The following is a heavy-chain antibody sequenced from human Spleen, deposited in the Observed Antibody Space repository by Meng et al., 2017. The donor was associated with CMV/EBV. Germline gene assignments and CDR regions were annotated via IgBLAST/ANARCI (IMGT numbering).Heavy chain of an antibody. CDR2: INAGNGNT. Sequence: VSCKASGYTFTSYAMPWVRQAPGQRLEWMGWINAGNGNTKYSQKFQGRVTITRDTSASTAYMELSSLRSEDTAVYYCARVYQLLIDYWGQGTLVTAPQ. V-gene: IGHV1-3*01. J-gene: IGHJ4*02. CDR1: GYTFTSYA. CDR3: ARVYQLLIDY. D-gene: IGHD2-2*01.